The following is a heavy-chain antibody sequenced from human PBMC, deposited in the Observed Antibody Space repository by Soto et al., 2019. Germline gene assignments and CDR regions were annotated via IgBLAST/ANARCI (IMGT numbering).Heavy chain of an antibody. V-gene: IGHV3-30*18. D-gene: IGHD3-10*01. CDR3: AKERGVGFGEFLNYFDY. Sequence: QVQLVESGGGVVQPGRSLTLSCVASGFTFSSYGMHWVRQAPGKGLEWVAVISFDGSNKYYADSVKGRFTISRDNSKNTLYLQMNSLRAEDTAAYYCAKERGVGFGEFLNYFDYWGQGTLVTVSS. CDR2: ISFDGSNK. J-gene: IGHJ4*02. CDR1: GFTFSSYG.